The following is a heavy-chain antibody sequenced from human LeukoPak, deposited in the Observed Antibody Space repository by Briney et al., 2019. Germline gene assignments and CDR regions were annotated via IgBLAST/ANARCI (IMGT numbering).Heavy chain of an antibody. D-gene: IGHD3-22*01. V-gene: IGHV4-61*02. J-gene: IGHJ2*01. Sequence: SSETLSLTCTVSGGSISSGGYYWSWIRQPAGKGLEWNGSIYTSGSTNYNPSLKSRVTMSVDTSKNQFSLKLSSVTAADTAVYYCASFVYDSSGYYSGYFDLWGRGTLVTVSS. CDR3: ASFVYDSSGYYSGYFDL. CDR2: IYTSGST. CDR1: GGSISSGGYY.